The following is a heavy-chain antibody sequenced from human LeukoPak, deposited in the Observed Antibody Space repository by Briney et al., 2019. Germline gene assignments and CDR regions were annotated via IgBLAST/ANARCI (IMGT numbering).Heavy chain of an antibody. Sequence: SETLSLTCAVSGYSISSGYYWGWIRQPPGKGLEWIGNIYHSGSTYYNPSLKSRVTISVDTSKNQFSLKLSSVTAADTAVHYCARGGASYSSGWCPGYWGQGTLVTVSS. J-gene: IGHJ4*02. CDR3: ARGGASYSSGWCPGY. CDR2: IYHSGST. V-gene: IGHV4-38-2*01. CDR1: GYSISSGYY. D-gene: IGHD6-19*01.